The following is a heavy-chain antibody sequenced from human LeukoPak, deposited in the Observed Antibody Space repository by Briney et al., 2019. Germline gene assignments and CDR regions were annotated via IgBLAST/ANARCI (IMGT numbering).Heavy chain of an antibody. J-gene: IGHJ4*02. Sequence: GGSLRLSCTASGFTFSTYWMSSVRHAPGEGLEWVANIQPEGNAKYHVDSVKRRFTISRDNAKNSLYLQMNSLRVEDTAVYYCARGDDFSGDYWGQGTLVTVSS. CDR3: ARGDDFSGDY. CDR1: GFTFSTYW. D-gene: IGHD2-21*02. CDR2: IQPEGNAK. V-gene: IGHV3-7*04.